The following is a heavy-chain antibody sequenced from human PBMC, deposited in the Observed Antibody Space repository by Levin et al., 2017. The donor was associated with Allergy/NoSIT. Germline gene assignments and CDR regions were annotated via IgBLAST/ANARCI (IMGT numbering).Heavy chain of an antibody. J-gene: IGHJ4*02. D-gene: IGHD6-19*01. CDR2: IYSGGST. CDR1: GFTVSSSY. V-gene: IGHV3-53*01. Sequence: GGSLRLSCAASGFTVSSSYMSWVRQAPGKGLEWVSVIYSGGSTYYADSVKGRFTISRDNSKNALYLQMNSLRVEDTAVYYCVRDSSSGFPVYWGQGTLVTVSS. CDR3: VRDSSSGFPVY.